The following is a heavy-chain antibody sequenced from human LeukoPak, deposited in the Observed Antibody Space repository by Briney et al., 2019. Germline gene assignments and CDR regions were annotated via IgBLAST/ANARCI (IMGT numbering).Heavy chain of an antibody. CDR3: ARCYGSGSYYGHYYGMDV. CDR1: GGSISSYY. Sequence: SETLSLTCTVSGGSISSYYWSWIRQPPGKGLEWIGYIYYSGSTNYNPSLKSRVTISVDTSKNQFSLKLSSVTAADTAVYYCARCYGSGSYYGHYYGMDVWGQGTTVTVSS. J-gene: IGHJ6*02. V-gene: IGHV4-59*08. CDR2: IYYSGST. D-gene: IGHD3-10*01.